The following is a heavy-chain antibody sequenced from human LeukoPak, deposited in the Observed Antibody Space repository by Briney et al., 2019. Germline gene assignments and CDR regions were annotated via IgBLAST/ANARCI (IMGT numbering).Heavy chain of an antibody. V-gene: IGHV3-30*04. CDR1: GFTSSSYA. J-gene: IGHJ4*02. CDR3: ARETDSSGWYPFDY. Sequence: PGRSLRLSCAASGFTSSSYAMHWVRQAPGKGLEWVAVISYDGSNKYYADSVKGRFTISRDNSKNTLYLQMNSLRAEDTAVYYCARETDSSGWYPFDYWGQGTLVTVSS. D-gene: IGHD6-19*01. CDR2: ISYDGSNK.